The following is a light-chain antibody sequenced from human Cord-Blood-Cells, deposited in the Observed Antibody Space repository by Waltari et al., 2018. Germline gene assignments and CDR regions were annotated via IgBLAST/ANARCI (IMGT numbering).Light chain of an antibody. CDR3: SSYTSSSTLV. J-gene: IGLJ3*02. CDR1: SSAVGGYNY. Sequence: QSALTQPASVSGSPGQSITISCTGTSSAVGGYNYVSWYQQHPGNAPKLMLYDVSKRPSGVSTRFSGSKSGNTASLTISGLQAEDESDYYCSSYTSSSTLVFGGGTKLTVL. V-gene: IGLV2-14*01. CDR2: DVS.